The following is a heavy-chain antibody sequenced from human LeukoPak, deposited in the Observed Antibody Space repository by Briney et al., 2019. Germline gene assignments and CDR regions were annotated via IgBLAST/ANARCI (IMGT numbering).Heavy chain of an antibody. CDR3: ARGGYCSGGSCYPAKVFDY. J-gene: IGHJ4*02. Sequence: KAGGSLRLSCAASGFTFSDYYMTWIRQAPGKGLDWVSYISSSSSYTNYADSVKGRFTISRDNAKNSLNLQMNSLRAEDTAVYYCARGGYCSGGSCYPAKVFDYWGQGTLVTVSS. V-gene: IGHV3-11*06. CDR2: ISSSSSYT. CDR1: GFTFSDYY. D-gene: IGHD2-15*01.